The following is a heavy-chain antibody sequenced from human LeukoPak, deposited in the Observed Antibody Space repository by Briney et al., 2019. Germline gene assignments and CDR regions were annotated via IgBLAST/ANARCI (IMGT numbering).Heavy chain of an antibody. CDR1: GGSISSYY. D-gene: IGHD6-13*01. CDR2: IYYSGST. V-gene: IGHV4-59*01. J-gene: IGHJ5*02. CDR3: ARGRPFQSQQQQPSQGWFDP. Sequence: SETLSLTCTVSGGSISSYYWSWIRQPPGKGLEWIGYIYYSGSTNYNPSLKSRVTISVDTSKNQFSLKLSSVTAADTAVYYCARGRPFQSQQQQPSQGWFDPWGQGTLVTVSS.